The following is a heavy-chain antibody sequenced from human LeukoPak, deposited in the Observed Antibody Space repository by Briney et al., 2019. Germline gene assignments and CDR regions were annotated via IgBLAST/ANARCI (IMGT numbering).Heavy chain of an antibody. V-gene: IGHV1-2*04. D-gene: IGHD3-10*01. J-gene: IGHJ4*02. CDR3: ARGSPYYYGSGGGDY. Sequence: GASVKVSCKASGYTFTGYYMHWVRQAPGQGLEWMGWISPNSGGTNYAQKFQGWVTMTRDTSISTAYMELSSLRSEDTAVYYCARGSPYYYGSGGGDYWGQGTLVTVSS. CDR2: ISPNSGGT. CDR1: GYTFTGYY.